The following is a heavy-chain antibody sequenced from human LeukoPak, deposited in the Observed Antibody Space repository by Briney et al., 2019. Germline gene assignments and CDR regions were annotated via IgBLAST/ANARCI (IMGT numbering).Heavy chain of an antibody. CDR2: ISGSSTTI. CDR1: GFSFSSHS. V-gene: IGHV3-48*01. Sequence: GGSLRLSCAASGFSFSSHSMNWVRQAPGKGLEWVSYISGSSTTIDYADSAKGRFTISRDNSKNTLYLQMNSLRAEDTAVYYCARDTIVGATRFGLLDVWGQGTTVTVSS. D-gene: IGHD1-26*01. J-gene: IGHJ6*02. CDR3: ARDTIVGATRFGLLDV.